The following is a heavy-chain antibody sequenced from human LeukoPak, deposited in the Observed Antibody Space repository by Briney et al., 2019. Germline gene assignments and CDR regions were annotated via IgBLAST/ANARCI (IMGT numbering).Heavy chain of an antibody. CDR1: GFTFSDYY. CDR3: AGVTLTSANFDY. J-gene: IGHJ4*02. CDR2: ISSSGSTI. Sequence: KSGGSLRLSCAASGFTFSDYYMSWIRQAPGKGLEWVSYISSSGSTIYYADSVKGRFTISRDNANNSLYLQMNSLRAEDTAVYYCAGVTLTSANFDYWGQGTLVTVSS. V-gene: IGHV3-11*01.